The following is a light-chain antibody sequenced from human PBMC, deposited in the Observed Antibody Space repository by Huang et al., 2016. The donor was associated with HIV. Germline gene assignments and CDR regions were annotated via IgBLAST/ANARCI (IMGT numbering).Light chain of an antibody. CDR3: QQRTNWPTWT. CDR2: DAS. J-gene: IGKJ1*01. CDR1: ESVSSY. V-gene: IGKV3-11*01. Sequence: EIVLTQSPATLSLSPGERATLSCRASESVSSYLAWYQQKPGQAPRLLIYDASNRATGIPARFSGSGSGTDFTRTISGLEPEDFAVYYCQQRTNWPTWTFGQGTKVEIK.